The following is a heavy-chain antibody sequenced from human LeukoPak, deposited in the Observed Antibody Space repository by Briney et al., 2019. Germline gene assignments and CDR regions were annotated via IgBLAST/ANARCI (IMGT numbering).Heavy chain of an antibody. D-gene: IGHD3-22*01. CDR3: ARAPYYYDSSGPIDY. J-gene: IGHJ4*02. V-gene: IGHV1-2*02. Sequence: ASVKVSCKASGYTFTSYAISWVRQAPGQGLEWMGWINPHSGGTNSAQMFQGRVTMTRDTSISTAYMELSRLRSDDTAVYYCARAPYYYDSSGPIDYWGQGTLVTVSS. CDR2: INPHSGGT. CDR1: GYTFTSYA.